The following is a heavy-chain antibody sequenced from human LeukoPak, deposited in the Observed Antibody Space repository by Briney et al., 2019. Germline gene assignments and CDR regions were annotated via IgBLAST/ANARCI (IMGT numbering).Heavy chain of an antibody. CDR1: GDSVSSSSAA. V-gene: IGHV6-1*01. CDR2: TYYRSKWYN. CDR3: ARVPGRWYFDY. J-gene: IGHJ4*02. D-gene: IGHD4-23*01. Sequence: SQTLSLTCAISGDSVSSSSAAWNWIRQSPSSGLEWLGRTYYRSKWYNDYAVSVKSRITINPDTSKNQFSLQVNSVTPDDTAVYYCARVPGRWYFDYWGQGTLVTVSS.